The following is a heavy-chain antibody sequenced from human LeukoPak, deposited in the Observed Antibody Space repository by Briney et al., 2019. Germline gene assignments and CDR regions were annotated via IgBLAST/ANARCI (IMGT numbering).Heavy chain of an antibody. Sequence: SETLSLTCTVSGGSISSGGYYWSWIRQHPGKGLEWIGHIYYSGSTYYNPSLKSRVTISVDTSKNQFSLKLSSVTAADTAVYYCASQVGATSRGDAFDIWGQGTMVTVSS. J-gene: IGHJ3*02. CDR3: ASQVGATSRGDAFDI. CDR2: IYYSGST. CDR1: GGSISSGGYY. D-gene: IGHD1-26*01. V-gene: IGHV4-31*03.